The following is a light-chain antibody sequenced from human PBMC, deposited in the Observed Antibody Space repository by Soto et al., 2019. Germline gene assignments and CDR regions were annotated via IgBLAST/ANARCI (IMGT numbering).Light chain of an antibody. CDR3: QQYYSTLWT. Sequence: EIVLTQSPATLSVSPGESATLSCRASQSISSNLAWYQQKPGQSPRLLIYGASSRATGVPVRFSGSGSGTEFTLTISSLQAEDVAVYYCQQYYSTLWTFGQGTKVDIK. CDR1: QSISSN. CDR2: GAS. J-gene: IGKJ1*01. V-gene: IGKV3-15*01.